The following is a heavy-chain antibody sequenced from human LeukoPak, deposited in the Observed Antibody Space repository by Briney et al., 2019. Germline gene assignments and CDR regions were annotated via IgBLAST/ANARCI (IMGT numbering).Heavy chain of an antibody. CDR3: ARDLALSDFWSGSYGMDV. CDR1: GFTFSSYA. V-gene: IGHV3-30-3*01. CDR2: ISYDGSNK. D-gene: IGHD3-3*01. Sequence: PGGSLRLSCAASGFTFSSYAMHWVRQAPGKGLEWVAVISYDGSNKYYADSVKGRLTISRDNSKNTLYLQMNSLRAEDTAVYYCARDLALSDFWSGSYGMDVWGQGTTVTVSS. J-gene: IGHJ6*02.